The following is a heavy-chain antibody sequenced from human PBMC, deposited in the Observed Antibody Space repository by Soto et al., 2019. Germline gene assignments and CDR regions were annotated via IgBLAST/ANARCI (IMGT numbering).Heavy chain of an antibody. CDR1: GGSFSGYY. J-gene: IGHJ4*02. CDR2: INHSGST. D-gene: IGHD7-27*01. CDR3: ARGRSTGDTEEVRYFDY. Sequence: QVQLQQWGAGLLKPSETLSVTCAVYGGSFSGYYWSWIRQPPGKGLEWIGEINHSGSTNYNPSLKSRVTISVDTSKNQFSLKLSSVTAADTAVYYCARGRSTGDTEEVRYFDYWGQGTLVTVSS. V-gene: IGHV4-34*01.